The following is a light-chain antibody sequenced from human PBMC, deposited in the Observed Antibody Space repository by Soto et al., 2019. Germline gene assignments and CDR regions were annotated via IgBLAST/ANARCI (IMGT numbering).Light chain of an antibody. CDR1: NRDVGSYIL. CDR3: SSYTTTSTLV. CDR2: EVR. V-gene: IGLV2-14*01. Sequence: QSALTQPASVSGSPGQSITIACTGTNRDVGSYILVSWYQQRPGEAPKLIISEVRNRPSGISYRFTGSKSGNTASLTISGLQAEDEADYYCSSYTTTSTLVFGGGTKLTGL. J-gene: IGLJ3*02.